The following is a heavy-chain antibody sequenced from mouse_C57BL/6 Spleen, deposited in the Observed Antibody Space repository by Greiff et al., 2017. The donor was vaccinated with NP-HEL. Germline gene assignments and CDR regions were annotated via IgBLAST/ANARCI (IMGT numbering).Heavy chain of an antibody. CDR1: GYAFSSSW. J-gene: IGHJ2*01. CDR3: ARASTVVYYFDY. Sequence: QVQLKESGPELVKPGASVKISCKASGYAFSSSWMNWVKQRPGKGLEWIGRIYPGDGDTNYNGKFKGKATLTADKSSSTAYMQLSSLTSEDSAVYFCARASTVVYYFDYWGQGTTLTVSS. CDR2: IYPGDGDT. V-gene: IGHV1-82*01. D-gene: IGHD1-1*01.